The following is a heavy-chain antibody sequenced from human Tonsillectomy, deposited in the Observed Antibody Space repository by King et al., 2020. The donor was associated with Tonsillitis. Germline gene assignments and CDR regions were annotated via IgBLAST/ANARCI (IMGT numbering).Heavy chain of an antibody. V-gene: IGHV3-7*03. J-gene: IGHJ4*02. D-gene: IGHD3-22*01. CDR3: ARTIRITMIVVVISHYFDH. CDR1: GFTFSNYW. CDR2: IKQDGSEK. Sequence: QLVQSGGGLVQPGGSLRLSCAASGFTFSNYWMSWVRQAPGKGLEWVANIKQDGSEKYYVDSVKGRFTISRDNAKNSLYLQMNSLRAEDTAVYYCARTIRITMIVVVISHYFDHWGQGTLVTVSS.